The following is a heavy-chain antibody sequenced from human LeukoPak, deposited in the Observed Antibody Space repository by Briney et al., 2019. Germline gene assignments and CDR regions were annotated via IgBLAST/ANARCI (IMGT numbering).Heavy chain of an antibody. J-gene: IGHJ4*02. Sequence: GGSLRLSCAASGFTFSSYGMHWVRQAPGKGLEWVAVISYDGSNKYYADSVKGRFTISRDNSKNTLYLQMNSLRAEDTAVYYCATGILTGPDYWGQGTLVTVSS. CDR1: GFTFSSYG. D-gene: IGHD3-9*01. CDR3: ATGILTGPDY. V-gene: IGHV3-30*03. CDR2: ISYDGSNK.